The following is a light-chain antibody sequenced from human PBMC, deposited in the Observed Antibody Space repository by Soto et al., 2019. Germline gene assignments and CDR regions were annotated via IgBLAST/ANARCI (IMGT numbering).Light chain of an antibody. V-gene: IGKV1-5*03. CDR2: KAS. J-gene: IGKJ2*01. CDR1: QSISNW. Sequence: DIQMTQSPSTLSASVGDRVIITCRASQSISNWLAWYQQKPGKAPKLLIYKASSLQSGVPSRFSGSGSGTEFTLTISSLQPDDFATYYCQQYNSYWYTFGQGTKLEIK. CDR3: QQYNSYWYT.